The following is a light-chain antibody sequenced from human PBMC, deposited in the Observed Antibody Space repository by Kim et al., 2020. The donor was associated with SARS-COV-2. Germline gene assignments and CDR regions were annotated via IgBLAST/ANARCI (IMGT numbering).Light chain of an antibody. CDR3: ATWDDSLNGPV. CDR2: NNN. J-gene: IGLJ3*02. CDR1: SSNVGSNT. Sequence: QSVLTQPPSASGTPGQRVTISCSGSSSNVGSNTVNWYQQVPGTAPKLLIYNNNQRPSGVPDRFSGSKSGTSASLAISGLQSEDEADYHCATWDDSLNGPVFGGGTQLTVL. V-gene: IGLV1-44*01.